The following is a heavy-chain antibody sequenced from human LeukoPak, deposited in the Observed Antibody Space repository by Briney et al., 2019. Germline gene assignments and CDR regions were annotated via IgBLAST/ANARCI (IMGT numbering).Heavy chain of an antibody. D-gene: IGHD3-10*02. V-gene: IGHV3-7*01. J-gene: IGHJ6*04. CDR1: GFTFSVYW. CDR3: AELGITMIGGV. Sequence: PGGSLRLSCAASGFTFSVYWMSWVRQAPGKGLEWVANIKQDGSEGYYVDSVKGRFTISRDNAKNSLYLQMNSLRAEDTAVYNCAELGITMIGGVWGKGTTVTISS. CDR2: IKQDGSEG.